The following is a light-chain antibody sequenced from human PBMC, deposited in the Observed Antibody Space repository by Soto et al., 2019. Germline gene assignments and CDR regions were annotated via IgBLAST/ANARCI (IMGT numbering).Light chain of an antibody. Sequence: QSALTQPASVSGSPGQSITISCTGTSSDVGGYNYVSWYQQHPGKAPKLMIYDVSNRPSGVSNRFSGSKSGNTASLSISGLQAEDEADYYCSSYPSSSTLFGTGTKVTLL. CDR2: DVS. J-gene: IGLJ1*01. V-gene: IGLV2-14*01. CDR1: SSDVGGYNY. CDR3: SSYPSSSTL.